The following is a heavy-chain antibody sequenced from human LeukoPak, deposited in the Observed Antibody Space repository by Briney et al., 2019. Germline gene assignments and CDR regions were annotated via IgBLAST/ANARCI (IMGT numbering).Heavy chain of an antibody. CDR1: GFTFSSYG. CDR3: AKDRDSSGWYFDI. J-gene: IGHJ3*02. CDR2: ISGSGGST. D-gene: IGHD6-19*01. Sequence: PGGSLRLSCAASGFTFSSYGMSWVRQAPGKGLEWVSAISGSGGSTYYADSVKGRFTISRDNSKNTLYLQMNSLRAEDTAVYYCAKDRDSSGWYFDIWGQGTMVTVSS. V-gene: IGHV3-23*01.